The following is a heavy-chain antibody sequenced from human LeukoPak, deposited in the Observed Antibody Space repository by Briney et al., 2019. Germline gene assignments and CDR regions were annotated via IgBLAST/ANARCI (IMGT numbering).Heavy chain of an antibody. J-gene: IGHJ5*02. Sequence: SETLSLTCTVSGGSISSYYWSWIRQPPGKGLEWIGYIYYSGSTNYNPSLKGRVTISVDTSKNQFPLKLSSVTAADTAVYYCARDGNDYGDLNWFDPWGQGTLVTVSS. CDR3: ARDGNDYGDLNWFDP. V-gene: IGHV4-59*01. D-gene: IGHD4-17*01. CDR1: GGSISSYY. CDR2: IYYSGST.